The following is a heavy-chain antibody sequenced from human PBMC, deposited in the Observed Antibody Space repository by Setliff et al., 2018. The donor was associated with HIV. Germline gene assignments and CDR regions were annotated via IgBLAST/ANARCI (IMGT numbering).Heavy chain of an antibody. D-gene: IGHD3-9*01. CDR3: AIGLLTGEIDY. CDR2: FGGSAGTT. Sequence: GGSLRLSCAASGFTFSSYAMTWVRQAPGKGLEWVSTFGGSAGTTYYADSVKGRFTISRDNSKNTLYLQMNSLRAEDTAVYYCAIGLLTGEIDYWGQGTLVTVSS. V-gene: IGHV3-23*01. J-gene: IGHJ4*02. CDR1: GFTFSSYA.